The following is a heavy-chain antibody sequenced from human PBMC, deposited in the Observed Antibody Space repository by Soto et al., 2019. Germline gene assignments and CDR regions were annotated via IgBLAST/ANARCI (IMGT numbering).Heavy chain of an antibody. D-gene: IGHD3-3*01. CDR1: GGSINNNHW. CDR2: VYHSGST. CDR3: ARAVGVAGTGEGFDY. Sequence: QVQLQESGPGLVKPSGTLSLTCVVSGGSINNNHWWSWVRQPPGKGLEWIGDVYHSGSTNYNPSLSSRVTISMDNSKNQFSLILSSVTSADTAVYYCARAVGVAGTGEGFDYWGQGTLVTVSS. V-gene: IGHV4-4*02. J-gene: IGHJ4*02.